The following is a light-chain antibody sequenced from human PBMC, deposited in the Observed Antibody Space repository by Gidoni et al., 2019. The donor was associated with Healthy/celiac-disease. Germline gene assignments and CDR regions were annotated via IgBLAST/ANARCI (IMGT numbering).Light chain of an antibody. J-gene: IGKJ1*01. CDR3: QQSYSTLGT. CDR2: AAS. CDR1: QSISSY. V-gene: IGKV1-39*01. Sequence: DLQMTQSPSSLSASVGDRVTITCRASQSISSYLNWYQQKPGKAPKLLIYAASSLQRGVPSRFSGSGSGTDFTLTISSLQPEDFATYYCQQSYSTLGTFGQGTKVEIK.